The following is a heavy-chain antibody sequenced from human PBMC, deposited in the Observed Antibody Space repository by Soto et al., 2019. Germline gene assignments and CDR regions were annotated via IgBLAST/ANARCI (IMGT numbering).Heavy chain of an antibody. J-gene: IGHJ5*01. D-gene: IGHD6-13*01. CDR3: ARDRYSSSSKGDS. CDR1: GFTVSSNY. CDR2: IYSGGST. Sequence: EVQLVESGGGLVQPGGSLRLSCAASGFTVSSNYMSWVRQAPGKGLEWVSVIYSGGSTYYADSVKGRFAISRDNSKNTLYLQMNSLRAEDTAVYYCARDRYSSSSKGDSWGKGTLVTVSS. V-gene: IGHV3-66*01.